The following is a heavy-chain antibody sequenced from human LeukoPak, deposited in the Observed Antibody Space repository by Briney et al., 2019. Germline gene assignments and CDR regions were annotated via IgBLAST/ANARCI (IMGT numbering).Heavy chain of an antibody. J-gene: IGHJ4*02. D-gene: IGHD5-12*01. V-gene: IGHV1-69*06. CDR3: ARDFRYSGYDL. CDR1: GGTFSSYA. CDR2: IIPIFGTA. Sequence: VASVKVSCKASGGTFSSYAISWVRQAPGQGLEWMGGIIPIFGTANYAQKFQGRVTITADKSTSTAYMELSSLRSDDTAVYYCARDFRYSGYDLWGQGTLVTVSS.